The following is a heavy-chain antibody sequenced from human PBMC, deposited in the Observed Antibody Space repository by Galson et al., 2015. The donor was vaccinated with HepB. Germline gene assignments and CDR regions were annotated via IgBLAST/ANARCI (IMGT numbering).Heavy chain of an antibody. D-gene: IGHD3-3*01. CDR3: ARGFGDFWSGYHLQYYFMDV. CDR1: GYTFTTYG. V-gene: IGHV1-18*01. CDR2: ISAYNGDT. J-gene: IGHJ3*01. Sequence: SVKVSCKASGYTFTTYGFCWVRQAPGQGLEWMGCISAYNGDTNYAQILQGRVTMTTDTSTSTAYMELRSLRYDDTAVYYCARGFGDFWSGYHLQYYFMDVWGQGTMVTVSS.